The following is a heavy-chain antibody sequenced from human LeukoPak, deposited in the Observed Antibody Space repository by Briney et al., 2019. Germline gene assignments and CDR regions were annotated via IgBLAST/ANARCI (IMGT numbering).Heavy chain of an antibody. D-gene: IGHD6-13*01. J-gene: IGHJ5*02. CDR1: GFTFSSYA. CDR2: ISYDGSNK. V-gene: IGHV3-30-3*01. Sequence: GGSLRLSCAASGFTFSSYAMHWVRQAPGKGLEWVAVISYDGSNKYYADSVKGRFTISRDNSKNTLYLQMNSLRAEDTAVYYCARGGSSSWYFDWFDPWGQGTLVTVSS. CDR3: ARGGSSSWYFDWFDP.